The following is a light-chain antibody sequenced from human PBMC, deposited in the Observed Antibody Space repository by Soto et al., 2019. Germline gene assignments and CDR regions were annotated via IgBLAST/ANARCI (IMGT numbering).Light chain of an antibody. CDR3: SSYTSSSTVV. Sequence: QSALTQPASVSGSPGQSITISCTGTSSDVGGYNYVSWYQQHPGKAPRLMIYEVSNRPSGVSNRFSGSKSGNSASLTISGRQAEDEADYCCSSYTSSSTVVFGTGTKVTVL. V-gene: IGLV2-14*01. CDR2: EVS. J-gene: IGLJ1*01. CDR1: SSDVGGYNY.